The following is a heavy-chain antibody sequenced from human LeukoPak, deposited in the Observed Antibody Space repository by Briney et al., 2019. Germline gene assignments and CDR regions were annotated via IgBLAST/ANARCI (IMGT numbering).Heavy chain of an antibody. CDR1: GGTFSSYA. V-gene: IGHV1-69*05. Sequence: SVKVSCKASGGTFSSYAISWVRQAPGQGLEWMGRIIPIFGTANYAQKFQGRVTITTDESTSTAYMELSSLRSEDTAVYYCARAKYYYDRPGAFDIWAKGQWSPSLQ. D-gene: IGHD3-22*01. CDR3: ARAKYYYDRPGAFDI. J-gene: IGHJ3*02. CDR2: IIPIFGTA.